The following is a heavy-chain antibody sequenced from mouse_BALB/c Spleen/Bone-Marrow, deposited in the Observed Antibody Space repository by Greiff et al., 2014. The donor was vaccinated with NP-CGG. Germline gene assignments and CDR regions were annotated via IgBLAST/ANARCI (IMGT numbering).Heavy chain of an antibody. V-gene: IGHV14-3*02. CDR3: ARVKLWSYAMDY. D-gene: IGHD1-1*02. Sequence: EVQLQQSGAELVKPGASVKLSCTASGFNIKDTYMHWVKQRPEQGLEWIGRIDPANGNTKYDPKFQGKATITADTSFNTAYLPLSSLTSEDTAVYYCARVKLWSYAMDYWGQGTSVTVSS. CDR1: GFNIKDTY. CDR2: IDPANGNT. J-gene: IGHJ4*01.